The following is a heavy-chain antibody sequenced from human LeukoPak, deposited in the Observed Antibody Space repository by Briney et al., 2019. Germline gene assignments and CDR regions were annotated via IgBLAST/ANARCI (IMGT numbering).Heavy chain of an antibody. J-gene: IGHJ4*02. CDR2: INSPSSTI. D-gene: IGHD6-13*01. CDR1: GLTFSSYA. Sequence: GGSLRLSCAASGLTFSSYAMSWVRQAPGKGLEWLSYINSPSSTIYYADSVRGRFTSSRDNAKNSVYLQMNSLRAEDTAVYYCARYYGSWSADYWGQGTLVTVSS. CDR3: ARYYGSWSADY. V-gene: IGHV3-48*04.